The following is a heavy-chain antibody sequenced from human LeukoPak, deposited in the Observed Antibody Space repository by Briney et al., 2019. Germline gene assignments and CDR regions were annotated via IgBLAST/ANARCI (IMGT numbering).Heavy chain of an antibody. J-gene: IGHJ6*03. Sequence: GGSLRLSCAASGLTFSSYSMNWVRQAPGKGLEWVSSISSSSSYIYYADSVKGRFTISRDNAKNSLYLQMNSLRAEDTAVYYCAREPHSSSPDYMDVWGKGTTVTVSS. D-gene: IGHD6-13*01. CDR2: ISSSSSYI. V-gene: IGHV3-21*01. CDR1: GLTFSSYS. CDR3: AREPHSSSPDYMDV.